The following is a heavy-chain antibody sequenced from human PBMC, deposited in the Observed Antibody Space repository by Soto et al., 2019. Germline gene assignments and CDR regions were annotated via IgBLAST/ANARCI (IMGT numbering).Heavy chain of an antibody. J-gene: IGHJ4*02. CDR2: INPANGDT. V-gene: IGHV1-3*01. CDR1: GYTFNKYP. CDR3: VRKDYYDSRMYLLDY. D-gene: IGHD3-22*01. Sequence: ASVKVSCKTSGYTFNKYPIHWVRQAPGQGLEWMGWINPANGDTGFSQKFQDRVTITRDTSASTAYMELSSLRSEDTAVYYCVRKDYYDSRMYLLDYSGQGTLVTVSS.